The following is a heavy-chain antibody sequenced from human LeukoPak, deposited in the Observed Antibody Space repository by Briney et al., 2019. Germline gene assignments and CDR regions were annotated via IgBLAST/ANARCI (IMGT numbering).Heavy chain of an antibody. J-gene: IGHJ4*02. D-gene: IGHD3-16*02. V-gene: IGHV4-59*01. Sequence: SETLSLTCTVSGGSISSYYWSWIRQPPGKGLEWIGYIYYSGSTNYNPSLKSRVTISVDTSKNQFSLKLSSVTAADTAVYYCARDRGGVIGIWGRGTLVTVSS. CDR1: GGSISSYY. CDR3: ARDRGGVIGI. CDR2: IYYSGST.